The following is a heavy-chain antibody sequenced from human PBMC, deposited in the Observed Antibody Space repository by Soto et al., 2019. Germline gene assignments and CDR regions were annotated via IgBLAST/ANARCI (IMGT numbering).Heavy chain of an antibody. Sequence: SETLSLTCAVYGGSFSGYYWSWIRQPPGKGLEWIGEINHSGSTNYNPSLTSRVTISVDTSKNQFSLKLSSVTAADTAVYYCARGGYSYGKGFYYYYGMDVWGQGTTVTVSS. CDR2: INHSGST. J-gene: IGHJ6*02. CDR1: GGSFSGYY. D-gene: IGHD5-18*01. CDR3: ARGGYSYGKGFYYYYGMDV. V-gene: IGHV4-34*01.